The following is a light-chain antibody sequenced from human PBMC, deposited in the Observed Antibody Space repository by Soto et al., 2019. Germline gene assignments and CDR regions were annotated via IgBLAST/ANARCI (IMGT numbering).Light chain of an antibody. V-gene: IGKV1-39*01. Sequence: DIQMTQSPSSLSSSLGDRVTITCRASQSISTYLNWYQKKPGKAPNLLIYDASRLQSGVPSRFSGSGGGTDFTLSISSVKNEDFATYFCQQSYMDTITFGQGTRLEIK. CDR3: QQSYMDTIT. CDR1: QSISTY. J-gene: IGKJ5*01. CDR2: DAS.